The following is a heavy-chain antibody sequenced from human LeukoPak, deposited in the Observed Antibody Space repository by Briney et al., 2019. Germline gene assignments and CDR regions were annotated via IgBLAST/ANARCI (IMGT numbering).Heavy chain of an antibody. V-gene: IGHV3-11*04. D-gene: IGHD6-13*01. J-gene: IGHJ5*02. CDR1: GFTFSDYY. Sequence: GGSLRLSCAASGFTFSDYYMSWIRQAPGKGLEWVSYISSSGSTIYYADSVKGRFTISRDNAKNSLYLQMNSLRAEDTAVYYCARLILRGSSWQHNWFDPWGQGTLVTVFS. CDR2: ISSSGSTI. CDR3: ARLILRGSSWQHNWFDP.